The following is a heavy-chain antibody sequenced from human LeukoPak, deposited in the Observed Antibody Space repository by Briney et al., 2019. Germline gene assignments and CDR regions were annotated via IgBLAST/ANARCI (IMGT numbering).Heavy chain of an antibody. CDR3: AKDTYSSGWYPNY. D-gene: IGHD6-19*01. Sequence: SAISGSGGSTYYADSVKGRLTISRDNSKNTLYLQMNSLRAEDTAVYYCAKDTYSSGWYPNYWGQGTLVTVSS. J-gene: IGHJ4*02. CDR2: ISGSGGST. V-gene: IGHV3-23*01.